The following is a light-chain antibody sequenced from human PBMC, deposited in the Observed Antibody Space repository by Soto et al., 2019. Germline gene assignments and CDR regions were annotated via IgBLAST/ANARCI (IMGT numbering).Light chain of an antibody. V-gene: IGLV2-14*01. CDR1: SSGIGDYDY. J-gene: IGLJ2*01. Sequence: QSVLTQPASVSGSRGQSITISCTGTSSGIGDYDYVSWYQHLPGKAPKLLLFHVTHRPSGVSDRFSGSKSGNTGSLTIYGVRPEDEADYYCCSYTDIALDVVFGGGTKLHVL. CDR3: CSYTDIALDVV. CDR2: HVT.